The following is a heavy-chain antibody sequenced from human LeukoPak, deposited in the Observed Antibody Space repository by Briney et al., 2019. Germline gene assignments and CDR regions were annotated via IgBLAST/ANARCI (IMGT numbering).Heavy chain of an antibody. CDR1: GYTFTSYG. V-gene: IGHV1-18*01. Sequence: ASVKVSCKASGYTFTSYGISWVRQAPGQGLEWMGWISAYNGNTNYAQKLQGRVTMTTDTSTSTAYMELRSLRSDDTAVYYCAMDYVVVPAAIGYYYYGMDVWGQGTMVTVSS. CDR3: AMDYVVVPAAIGYYYYGMDV. D-gene: IGHD2-2*03. CDR2: ISAYNGNT. J-gene: IGHJ6*02.